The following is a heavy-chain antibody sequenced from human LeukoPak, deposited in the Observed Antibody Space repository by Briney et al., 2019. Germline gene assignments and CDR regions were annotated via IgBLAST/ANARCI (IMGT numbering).Heavy chain of an antibody. CDR2: ISHSGGV. J-gene: IGHJ6*03. CDR3: AGRPRVSRGLLQYHYYYFMDV. V-gene: IGHV4-34*01. D-gene: IGHD5/OR15-5a*01. Sequence: SETLSLTCAVSGGSFSDFSWNWIRQPPGKGLEWIGEISHSGGVDYNPSLESRVTVSLDTSKNQLSLNLYSVTAADTAVYYCAGRPRVSRGLLQYHYYYFMDVWGKGTTVTVSS. CDR1: GGSFSDFS.